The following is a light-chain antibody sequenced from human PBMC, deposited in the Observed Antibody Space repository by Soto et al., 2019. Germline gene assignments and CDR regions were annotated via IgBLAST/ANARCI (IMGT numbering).Light chain of an antibody. CDR2: LGS. J-gene: IGKJ4*01. Sequence: DIVMTQSPLSLPVTPREPASISCRSSQNLLHSNGYNYLDWYLQKPGQSPQLLIFLGSNRASGVPDRFSGSGSGTDFTLKISRVEAEDVGVYYCMQSLQTPLTFGGGTKVESK. V-gene: IGKV2-28*01. CDR1: QNLLHSNGYNY. CDR3: MQSLQTPLT.